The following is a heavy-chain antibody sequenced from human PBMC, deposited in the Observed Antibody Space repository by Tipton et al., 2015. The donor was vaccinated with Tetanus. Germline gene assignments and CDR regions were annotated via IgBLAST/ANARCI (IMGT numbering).Heavy chain of an antibody. D-gene: IGHD3-10*01. CDR1: GFTFSDYG. Sequence: SLRLSCAASGFTFSDYGMHWVRLAPGKGLEWVAVVSYDGRNQYYGDPVKGRFTISRDNSKNMLHLLMNSLRPEDTAVYFCAKPDMIRGVSRSAFDVWGQGTMVTVSS. J-gene: IGHJ3*01. V-gene: IGHV3-30*18. CDR2: VSYDGRNQ. CDR3: AKPDMIRGVSRSAFDV.